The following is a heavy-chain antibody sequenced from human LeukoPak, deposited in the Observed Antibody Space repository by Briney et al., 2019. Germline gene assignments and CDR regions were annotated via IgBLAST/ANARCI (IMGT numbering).Heavy chain of an antibody. Sequence: ASVKVSCKASGYTFTSYGISWVRQAPGQGLEWMGWISAYNRNTNYAQKLQGRVTMTTDASTSTAYMELRSLRSDDTAVYYCARDQVPYCSSTNCHYYYGMDVWGQGTTVTVSS. CDR3: ARDQVPYCSSTNCHYYYGMDV. CDR2: ISAYNRNT. CDR1: GYTFTSYG. V-gene: IGHV1-18*01. J-gene: IGHJ6*02. D-gene: IGHD2-2*01.